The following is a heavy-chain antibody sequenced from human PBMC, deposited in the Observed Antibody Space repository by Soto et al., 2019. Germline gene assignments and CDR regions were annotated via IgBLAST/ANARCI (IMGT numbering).Heavy chain of an antibody. D-gene: IGHD2-15*01. CDR2: IYYSGST. CDR1: GGSISSYY. CDR3: ARRYGGSFNDAFDI. Sequence: SETLSLTCTVSGGSISSYYWSWIRQPPGKGLEWIGYIYYSGSTNYNPSLKSRVTISVDTSKNQFSLKLSSVTAADTAVYYCARRYGGSFNDAFDIWGQGTMVTVSS. V-gene: IGHV4-59*01. J-gene: IGHJ3*02.